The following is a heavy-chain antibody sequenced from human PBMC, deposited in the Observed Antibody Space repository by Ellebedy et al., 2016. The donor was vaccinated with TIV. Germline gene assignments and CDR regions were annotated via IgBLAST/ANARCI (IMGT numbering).Heavy chain of an antibody. D-gene: IGHD1-26*01. CDR3: AREGTGSYYIPNHYFDY. Sequence: PGGSLRLSCAASKFIFSSYAMHWVRQAPGKGLEWVAVISHDGSDKYYADSVKGRFAISRDNSKNTLFLQMDSQRPDDTAVYFCAREGTGSYYIPNHYFDYWGQGTLVTVTS. J-gene: IGHJ4*02. CDR1: KFIFSSYA. V-gene: IGHV3-30*09. CDR2: ISHDGSDK.